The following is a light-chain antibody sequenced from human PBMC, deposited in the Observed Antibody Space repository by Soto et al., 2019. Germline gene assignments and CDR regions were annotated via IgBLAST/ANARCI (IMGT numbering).Light chain of an antibody. J-gene: IGLJ1*01. CDR3: SSYTDRNNLV. CDR2: DVN. V-gene: IGLV2-11*01. CDR1: SNDIGGYNY. Sequence: LTQPRSVSGSPGQSVAISCTGTSNDIGGYNYVSWYQQHPGKAPKVMIYDVNKRPSGVPDRFSGSKSGNTASLTVSALQAEDEADYYCSSYTDRNNLVFGTGTKVTAL.